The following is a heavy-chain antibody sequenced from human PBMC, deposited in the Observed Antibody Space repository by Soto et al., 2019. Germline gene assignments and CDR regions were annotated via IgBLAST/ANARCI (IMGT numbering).Heavy chain of an antibody. CDR3: ARLQRRSAGYEAIDV. J-gene: IGHJ6*02. Sequence: ASVKVSCKASGYTFTVYYMHWVRQAPGQGLEWMGWINPNSGGTNYAQKFQGWVTMTRDTSISTAYMELSRLRSDDTAVYYCARLQRRSAGYEAIDVWGQGTMVTVSS. CDR1: GYTFTVYY. CDR2: INPNSGGT. D-gene: IGHD3-9*01. V-gene: IGHV1-2*04.